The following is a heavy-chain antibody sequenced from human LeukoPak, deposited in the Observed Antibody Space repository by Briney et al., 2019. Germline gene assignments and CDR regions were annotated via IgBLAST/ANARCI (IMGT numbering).Heavy chain of an antibody. CDR2: IRYDGSNK. D-gene: IGHD6-19*01. CDR3: AKDHWEGQWLVQTFIDY. J-gene: IGHJ4*02. Sequence: PGGSLRLSCAASGFTFSSYGMHWVRQAPGKGLEWVAFIRYDGSNKYYADSVKGRFTISRDNSKNTLYLQMNSLRAEDTAVYYCAKDHWEGQWLVQTFIDYWGQGTLVTVSS. CDR1: GFTFSSYG. V-gene: IGHV3-30*02.